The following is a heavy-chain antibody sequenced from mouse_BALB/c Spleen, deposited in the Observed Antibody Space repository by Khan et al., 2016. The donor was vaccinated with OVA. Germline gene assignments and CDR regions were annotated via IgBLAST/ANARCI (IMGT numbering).Heavy chain of an antibody. J-gene: IGHJ4*01. CDR3: ARDGSRYNYAMDY. V-gene: IGHV3-2*02. Sequence: EVELVESGPGLVKPSQSLSLTCTVTGYSITSDYAWNWIRQFPGNKLEWMGYINYSGSTNYNPALKSRISITRDTSKNQFFLQLNSVTTADTATYDCARDGSRYNYAMDYWGQGTSVTVSS. CDR2: INYSGST. CDR1: GYSITSDYA. D-gene: IGHD2-3*01.